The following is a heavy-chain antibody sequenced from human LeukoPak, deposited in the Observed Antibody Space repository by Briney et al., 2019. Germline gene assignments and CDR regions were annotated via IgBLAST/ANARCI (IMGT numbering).Heavy chain of an antibody. CDR1: GGFISSYF. J-gene: IGHJ5*02. Sequence: PSETLSLTCTVSGGFISSYFWNWIRQPAGKGLEWIGRIHSGGSTNYNPSLKSRVSMSVDTSKNQISLKMTSLTAADTPVYYCARDRNTNWFDPWGQGTLVTVSS. CDR2: IHSGGST. V-gene: IGHV4-4*07. CDR3: ARDRNTNWFDP.